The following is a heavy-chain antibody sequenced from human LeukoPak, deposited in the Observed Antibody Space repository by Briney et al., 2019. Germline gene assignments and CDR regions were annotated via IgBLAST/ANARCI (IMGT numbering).Heavy chain of an antibody. V-gene: IGHV4-39*01. CDR1: GGSISSSSYY. D-gene: IGHD5-18*01. CDR3: ARLGYSYGSALFDY. J-gene: IGHJ4*02. Sequence: SETLSLTCTVSGGSISSSSYYWGWIRQPPGKGLEWIGSIYYSGSTYYNPSLKSRVTISEDTSKNQFSLKLSSVTAADTAVYYCARLGYSYGSALFDYWGQGTLVTVSS. CDR2: IYYSGST.